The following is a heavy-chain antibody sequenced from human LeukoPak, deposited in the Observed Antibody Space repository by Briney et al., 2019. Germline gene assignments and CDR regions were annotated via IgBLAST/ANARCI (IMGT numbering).Heavy chain of an antibody. J-gene: IGHJ4*02. CDR1: GFIFDDYA. V-gene: IGHV3-9*01. Sequence: GGSLRLSCAASGFIFDDYAMHWVRQAPGKGLEWVSSVSWNSNTIEYADSVKGRFTISRDNAKNSLYLQMNSLRAEDTALYYCAKDHAYSYGYFDYWGQGTLVTVSS. CDR2: VSWNSNTI. D-gene: IGHD5-18*01. CDR3: AKDHAYSYGYFDY.